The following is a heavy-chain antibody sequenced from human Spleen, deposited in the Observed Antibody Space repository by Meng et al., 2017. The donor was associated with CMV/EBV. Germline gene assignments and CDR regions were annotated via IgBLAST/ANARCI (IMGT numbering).Heavy chain of an antibody. J-gene: IGHJ6*02. V-gene: IGHV3-21*04. CDR1: GFTFSSYS. CDR3: ARGRGATTSYGLDV. D-gene: IGHD4/OR15-4a*01. Sequence: GESLKISCAASGFTFSSYSMNWVRQAPGKGLEWVSSFSSSNKYIYYADSVRGRFTISRDNAKNSLYLQMNSLRAEDTAVYYCARGRGATTSYGLDVWGQGTTVTVSS. CDR2: FSSSNKYI.